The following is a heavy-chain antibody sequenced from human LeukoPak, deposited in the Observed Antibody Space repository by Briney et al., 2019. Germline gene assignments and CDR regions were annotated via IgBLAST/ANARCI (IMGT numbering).Heavy chain of an antibody. CDR3: ARDWYPSSWYFDN. Sequence: GGSLRLSCAASGFTFSSYSMNWVRQAPGKGLEWVSSISSSSSYIYYADSVKGRFTISRDNAKNSLYLQMNSLRAEDTAVYYCARDWYPSSWYFDNWGQGTLVTVSS. CDR2: ISSSSSYI. J-gene: IGHJ4*02. CDR1: GFTFSSYS. D-gene: IGHD6-13*01. V-gene: IGHV3-21*01.